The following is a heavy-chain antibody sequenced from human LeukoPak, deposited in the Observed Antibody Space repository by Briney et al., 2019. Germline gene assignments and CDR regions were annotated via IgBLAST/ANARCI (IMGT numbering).Heavy chain of an antibody. D-gene: IGHD2-8*01. V-gene: IGHV3-23*01. CDR3: AKRKSCSNGVCYGLGY. CDR2: IRGSGGNT. Sequence: GGTLRLSCAASGFTFSRNGMTWVRQAPGKGLEWVSSIRGSGGNTYYADSVKGRFTISRDNSKNTLYLQMNSLRAEDTAVYYCAKRKSCSNGVCYGLGYWGQGTLVTVSS. CDR1: GFTFSRNG. J-gene: IGHJ4*02.